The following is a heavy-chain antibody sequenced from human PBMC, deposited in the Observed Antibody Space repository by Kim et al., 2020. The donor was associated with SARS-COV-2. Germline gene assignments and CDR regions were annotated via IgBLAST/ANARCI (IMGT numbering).Heavy chain of an antibody. CDR2: INHSGST. Sequence: SETLSLTCAVYGGSFSGYYWSWIRQPPGKGLEWIGEINHSGSTNYNPSLKSRVTISVDTSKNQFSLKLSSVTAADTAVYYCARVSGFKYGSGSPEPDPWGQGTLVTVSS. V-gene: IGHV4-34*01. CDR1: GGSFSGYY. J-gene: IGHJ5*02. CDR3: ARVSGFKYGSGSPEPDP. D-gene: IGHD3-10*01.